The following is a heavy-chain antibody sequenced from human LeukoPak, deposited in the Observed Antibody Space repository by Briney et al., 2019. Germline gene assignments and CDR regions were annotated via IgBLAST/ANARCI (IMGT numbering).Heavy chain of an antibody. D-gene: IGHD3-3*01. J-gene: IGHJ2*01. Sequence: GGSLRLSCEGSGFTFRSYWMSWVRQAPGKGLEWVSSISTTSSRTYYADSVKGRFTISRDNAKNSLSLQMNSLRVEDTAVYYCARPTGFWSVYGFWYFDLWGRGTLVTVSS. V-gene: IGHV3-21*01. CDR3: ARPTGFWSVYGFWYFDL. CDR1: GFTFRSYW. CDR2: ISTTSSRT.